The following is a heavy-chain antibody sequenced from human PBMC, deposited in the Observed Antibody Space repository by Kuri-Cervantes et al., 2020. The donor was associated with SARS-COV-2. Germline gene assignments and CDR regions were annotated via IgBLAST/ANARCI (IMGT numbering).Heavy chain of an antibody. CDR2: INHSGNT. CDR1: GGSFSDYY. J-gene: IGHJ6*02. CDR3: ARHPALRYFDWIYYYYGMDV. Sequence: SQTLSLTCAVYGGSFSDYYWSWVRQPPGKGLEWIGEINHSGNTNYDPSLKSRVTISIDTSKNQFSLKLSSVTAADTAVYYCARHPALRYFDWIYYYYGMDVWGQGTTVTVSS. D-gene: IGHD3-9*01. V-gene: IGHV4-34*01.